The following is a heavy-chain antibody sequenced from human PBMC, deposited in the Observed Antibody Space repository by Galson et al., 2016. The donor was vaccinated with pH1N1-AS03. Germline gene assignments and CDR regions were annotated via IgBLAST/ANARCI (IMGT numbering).Heavy chain of an antibody. V-gene: IGHV3-15*01. CDR1: GFTFSNAW. J-gene: IGHJ3*02. CDR2: IKNRENGRTT. D-gene: IGHD4-17*01. CDR3: TTGDYGDYRGTSAGTNDAFDM. Sequence: SLRLSCAASGFTFSNAWMSWVRQAPGKGLEWVGLIKNRENGRTTDYAAPVKGRFTISRDDSKNTLYLQMNSLKTEDTAVYYCTTGDYGDYRGTSAGTNDAFDMWGQGTMVTVSS.